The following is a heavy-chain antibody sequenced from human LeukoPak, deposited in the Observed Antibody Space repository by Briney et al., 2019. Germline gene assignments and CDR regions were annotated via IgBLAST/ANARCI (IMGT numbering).Heavy chain of an antibody. J-gene: IGHJ4*02. CDR3: ARVYSSGWYYFDY. D-gene: IGHD6-19*01. Sequence: SETLPLTCTVSGGSISSNSYYWGWIRQPPGKGLKGLGSIYYSGSTYYNPSLKSRVTISVDTSKNQFSLKLSSVTAADTAVYYCARVYSSGWYYFDYWGQGTLVTVSS. CDR2: IYYSGST. CDR1: GGSISSNSYY. V-gene: IGHV4-39*07.